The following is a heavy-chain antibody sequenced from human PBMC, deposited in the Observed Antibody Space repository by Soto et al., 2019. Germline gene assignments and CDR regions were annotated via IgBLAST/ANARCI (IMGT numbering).Heavy chain of an antibody. Sequence: SETLSLTCTVSGGSISSYYWSWIRQPPGKGLEWIGYIYYIGGTNYNPSLKSRVTISVDMSKNQFSLRLSSVTAADTAVYYCARQYCSGGTCYPSVAFDIWGQGTMVTVSS. CDR3: ARQYCSGGTCYPSVAFDI. D-gene: IGHD2-15*01. V-gene: IGHV4-59*08. CDR2: IYYIGGT. CDR1: GGSISSYY. J-gene: IGHJ3*02.